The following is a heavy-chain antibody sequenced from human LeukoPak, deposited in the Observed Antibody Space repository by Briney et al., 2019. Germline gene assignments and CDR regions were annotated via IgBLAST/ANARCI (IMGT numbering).Heavy chain of an antibody. V-gene: IGHV4-59*08. CDR1: GGSIRSYY. CDR3: ARHGTSSFYYYAMDV. Sequence: SETLSLTCTVSGGSIRSYYWSWSRQSPGKGLEWIGYINYSGSTNYNPSLKSRVTISVDTSKNQFSLKLSSVTAADTAVYYCARHGTSSFYYYAMDVWGQGTTVTVSS. D-gene: IGHD1-1*01. J-gene: IGHJ6*02. CDR2: INYSGST.